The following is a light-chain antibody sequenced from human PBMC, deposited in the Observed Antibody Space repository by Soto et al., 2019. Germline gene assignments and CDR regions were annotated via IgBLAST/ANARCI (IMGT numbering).Light chain of an antibody. J-gene: IGKJ2*01. CDR3: QQHNNWPFT. V-gene: IGKV3-15*01. CDR1: QSVSSN. CDR2: GAS. Sequence: EIVMTQSPATLSVSPGERATLSCRASQSVSSNLAWYQQRPGQAPRLLIYGASPRATGIPARLSGSGSGTEFTLTISSLQSEDFAVYYCQQHNNWPFTFGQGTKLEIK.